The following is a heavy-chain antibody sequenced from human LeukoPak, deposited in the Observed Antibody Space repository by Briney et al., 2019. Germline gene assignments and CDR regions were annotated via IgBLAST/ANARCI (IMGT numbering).Heavy chain of an antibody. CDR3: AKDISSSWYVAAPFSRNYAFDI. Sequence: ASVKVSCKASGGTFSSYAISWVRQAPGQGLEWMGGINPNSGGTNYAQKFQGRVTMTRDTSISTAYMELSRLRSDDTAVYYCAKDISSSWYVAAPFSRNYAFDIWGQGTMVTVSS. J-gene: IGHJ3*02. D-gene: IGHD6-13*01. CDR1: GGTFSSYA. V-gene: IGHV1-2*02. CDR2: INPNSGGT.